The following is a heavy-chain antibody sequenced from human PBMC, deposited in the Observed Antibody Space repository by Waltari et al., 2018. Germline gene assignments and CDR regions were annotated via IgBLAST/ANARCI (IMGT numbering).Heavy chain of an antibody. Sequence: QVQLVQYGAEVQKPGASVKVSCKASGYTFTSYAMHWVRQAPGQRIEWMGWINAGNGNTKYSQNFQCRVTITRDTTASTADMELSSLRSEDTAVYYCARTSGNSYFDYWGQGTLFTVSS. J-gene: IGHJ4*02. CDR2: INAGNGNT. V-gene: IGHV1-3*01. CDR1: GYTFTSYA. CDR3: ARTSGNSYFDY. D-gene: IGHD3-3*01.